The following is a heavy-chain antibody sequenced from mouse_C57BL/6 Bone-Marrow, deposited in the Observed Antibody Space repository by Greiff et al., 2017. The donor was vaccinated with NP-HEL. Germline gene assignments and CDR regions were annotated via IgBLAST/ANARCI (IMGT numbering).Heavy chain of an antibody. CDR3: ARDKLGYWYFDV. J-gene: IGHJ1*03. V-gene: IGHV7-1*01. CDR1: GFTFSDFY. D-gene: IGHD4-1*01. CDR2: SRNKANDYTT. Sequence: EVKVVESGGGLVQSGRSLRLSCATSGFTFSDFYMEWVRQAPGKGLEWIAASRNKANDYTTEYSASVKGRFIVSRDTSQSILYLQMNALRAEDTAIYYCARDKLGYWYFDVWGTGTTVTVSS.